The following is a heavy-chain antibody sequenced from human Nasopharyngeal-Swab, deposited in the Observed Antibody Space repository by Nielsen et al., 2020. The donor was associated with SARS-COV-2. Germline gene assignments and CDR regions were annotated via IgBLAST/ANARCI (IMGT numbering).Heavy chain of an antibody. CDR1: GFTFRSRS. V-gene: IGHV3-48*01. CDR3: VRDGYTTGRNDAFDI. D-gene: IGHD1-1*01. CDR2: INGDSSAK. Sequence: GVLKISSVASGFTFRSRSMNWVRQAPGKGLEWVSYINGDSSAKYYVDSVKGRFTISRDNAKNSLYLQMNSLRVEDTAVYYCVRDGYTTGRNDAFDIWGQGTMVTVSS. J-gene: IGHJ3*02.